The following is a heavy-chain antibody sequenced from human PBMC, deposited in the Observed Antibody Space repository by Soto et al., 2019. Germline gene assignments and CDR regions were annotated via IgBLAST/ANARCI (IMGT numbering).Heavy chain of an antibody. CDR3: AKDLSTSGFHYGMDV. Sequence: ASVKVSCKASGGSIRNYAVSWVRQAPGQGLEWMGGITPVSGSAQYAQKFQDRVTITADGSTGTVYMELSSLRSEDTAVYYCAKDLSTSGFHYGMDVWGQGTTVTVSS. J-gene: IGHJ6*02. CDR2: ITPVSGSA. CDR1: GGSIRNYA. V-gene: IGHV1-69*13.